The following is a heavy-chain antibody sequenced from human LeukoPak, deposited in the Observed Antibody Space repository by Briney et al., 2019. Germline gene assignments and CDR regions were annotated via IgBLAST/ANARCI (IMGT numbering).Heavy chain of an antibody. CDR2: INHSGST. D-gene: IGHD2-2*01. CDR3: ARACTSCYGRGWLDP. CDR1: GGSFIDYY. J-gene: IGHJ5*02. V-gene: IGHV4-34*01. Sequence: SETLSLTCGVYGGSFIDYYWTWIRQPPGKGLEWIGEINHSGSTNYNPSLKSRVTISVDTSKNQFSLNLNSVTAADTAVYYCARACTSCYGRGWLDPWGQGTLVTVSS.